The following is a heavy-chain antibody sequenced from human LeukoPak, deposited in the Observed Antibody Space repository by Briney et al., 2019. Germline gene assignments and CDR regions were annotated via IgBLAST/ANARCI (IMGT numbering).Heavy chain of an antibody. CDR2: VNNNGGST. V-gene: IGHV3-64*01. Sequence: GGSLRFSCVASGITFSSFPMHWVRQAPGKGLEYVSAVNNNGGSTYHATSVRGRFTISRDNSKNTLYLQLGSLRAEDTAVYYCASDLRTGTTGLLDYWGQGTLVTVSS. D-gene: IGHD1-14*01. J-gene: IGHJ4*02. CDR1: GITFSSFP. CDR3: ASDLRTGTTGLLDY.